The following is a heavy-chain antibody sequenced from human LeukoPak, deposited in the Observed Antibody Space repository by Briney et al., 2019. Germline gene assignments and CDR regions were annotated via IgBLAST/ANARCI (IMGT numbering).Heavy chain of an antibody. V-gene: IGHV3-23*01. CDR1: GFTFSNYA. Sequence: GGSLRLSCAASGFTFSNYAMNWVRQAPGKGLEWVSAISGSGGSTYYADSVKGRFTISRDNSKNTLYLQMNSLRAEDTAVYYCAKAGIYDYVWGSYLVDWGQGILVTVSS. D-gene: IGHD3-16*01. CDR2: ISGSGGST. CDR3: AKAGIYDYVWGSYLVD. J-gene: IGHJ4*02.